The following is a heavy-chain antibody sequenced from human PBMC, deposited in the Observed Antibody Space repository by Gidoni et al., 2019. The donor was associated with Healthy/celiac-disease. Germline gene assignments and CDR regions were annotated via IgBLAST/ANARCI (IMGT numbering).Heavy chain of an antibody. J-gene: IGHJ4*02. V-gene: IGHV3-23*01. CDR1: GFTFSSSA. CDR2: ISGRGGST. CDR3: AKDVTTFLVVVPAAIPNQFDY. D-gene: IGHD2-2*01. Sequence: EVQLLESGGGLVQPGGSLRLSCAASGFTFSSSAMSWVRQAPGKGLEWVSAISGRGGSTYYADSVKGRFTISRDNSKNTLYLQMNSLRAEDTAVYYCAKDVTTFLVVVPAAIPNQFDYWGQGTLVTVSS.